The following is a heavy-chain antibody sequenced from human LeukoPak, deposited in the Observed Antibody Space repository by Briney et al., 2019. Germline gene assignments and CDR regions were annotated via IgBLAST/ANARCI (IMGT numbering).Heavy chain of an antibody. V-gene: IGHV4-34*01. CDR1: GGSFSGYY. J-gene: IGHJ4*02. CDR2: INHSGST. D-gene: IGHD3-3*01. CDR3: AGSRASYYDFWSGYTNGGYYFDY. Sequence: SETLSLTCAVYGGSFSGYYWSWIRQPPGKGLEWIGEINHSGSTNYNPSLKSRVTISVDTSKNQFSLKLSSVTAADTAVYYCAGSRASYYDFWSGYTNGGYYFDYWGQGPLVTVSS.